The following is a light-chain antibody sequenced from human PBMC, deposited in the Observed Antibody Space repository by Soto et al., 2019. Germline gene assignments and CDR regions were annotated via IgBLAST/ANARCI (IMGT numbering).Light chain of an antibody. CDR1: DSDVGAYDS. J-gene: IGLJ1*01. CDR3: RSSAPESTYV. CDR2: KGT. Sequence: QSVLAQPASVSGSPGQSITVSCTGTDSDVGAYDSVSWYRQHPHKAPQLIIYKGTQRPSGVSNRISGATSGNAASLTISGLQADDEADYFCRSSAPESTYVFGTGTKVTVL. V-gene: IGLV2-23*01.